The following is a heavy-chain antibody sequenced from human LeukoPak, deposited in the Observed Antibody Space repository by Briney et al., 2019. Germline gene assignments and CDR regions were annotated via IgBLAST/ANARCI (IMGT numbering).Heavy chain of an antibody. Sequence: GSSVKVSCKASGYTFTSYGISWVRQAPGQGLEWMGWISAYNGNTNYGQKLQGRVTMTTDTSTSTAYMELRSLRSDDTAVYYCARVVGGAYYYYYYMDVWGKGTTVTVSS. D-gene: IGHD3-16*01. CDR3: ARVVGGAYYYYYYMDV. J-gene: IGHJ6*03. CDR1: GYTFTSYG. CDR2: ISAYNGNT. V-gene: IGHV1-18*01.